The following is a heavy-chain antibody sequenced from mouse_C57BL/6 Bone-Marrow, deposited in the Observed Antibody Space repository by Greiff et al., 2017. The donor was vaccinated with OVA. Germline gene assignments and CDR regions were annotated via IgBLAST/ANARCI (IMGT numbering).Heavy chain of an antibody. CDR3: ARDLAWFAY. CDR2: IDPSDSAT. V-gene: IGHV1-52*01. J-gene: IGHJ3*01. CDR1: GYTFTSYW. Sequence: VQLQQPGAELVRPWSSVKLSCKASGYTFTSYWMHWVKQRPIQGLEWIGNIDPSDSATHYNQKFKDKATLTVDKSSSTAYMQLSSLTSEDSAVYYCARDLAWFAYWGQGTLVTVSA.